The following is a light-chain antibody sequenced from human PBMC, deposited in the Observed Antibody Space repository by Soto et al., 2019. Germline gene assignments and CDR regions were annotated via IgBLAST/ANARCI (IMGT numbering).Light chain of an antibody. V-gene: IGLV2-14*01. Sequence: QSVLTQPAPVSGSPGQSITISCTGTSSDVGAYNYVSWFQQHPGKAPKLIIYEVSNRPSGVSNRFSGSKSGNTASLTISGLQAEDGADYYCSSFTWSSTLQFGGGTKVTVL. CDR3: SSFTWSSTLQ. J-gene: IGLJ3*02. CDR2: EVS. CDR1: SSDVGAYNY.